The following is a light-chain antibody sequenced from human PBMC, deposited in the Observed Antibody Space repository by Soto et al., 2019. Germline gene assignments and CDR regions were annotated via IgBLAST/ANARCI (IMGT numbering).Light chain of an antibody. CDR3: RQYGGALPVT. CDR1: QCVSSSY. V-gene: IGKV3-20*01. Sequence: GTLSLSPGERATLSCRASQCVSSSYLACYQQKPGQAPSILIYGASSRATGIPDRLSGSGSGTDFTLTISRLLPAEDAVSYWRQYGGALPVTFGGGTKVDIK. J-gene: IGKJ4*01. CDR2: GAS.